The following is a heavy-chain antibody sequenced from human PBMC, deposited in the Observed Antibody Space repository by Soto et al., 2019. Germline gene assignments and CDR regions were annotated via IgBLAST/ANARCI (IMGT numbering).Heavy chain of an antibody. D-gene: IGHD2-2*01. V-gene: IGHV2-5*02. Sequence: QITLKESGPALVKPTQTLTLTCTFSGFSLSTSGVGVGWIRQPPGKALEWLALIYWDGEKRYSPSQKSRLAITTYTSKDQVVITLTHLDPVDTAPYSCAHFIVVPPSDVFDVWGQGTMVAVSS. J-gene: IGHJ3*01. CDR2: IYWDGEK. CDR3: AHFIVVPPSDVFDV. CDR1: GFSLSTSGVG.